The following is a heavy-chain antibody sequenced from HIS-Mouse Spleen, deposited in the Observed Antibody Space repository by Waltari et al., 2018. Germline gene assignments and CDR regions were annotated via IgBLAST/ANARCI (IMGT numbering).Heavy chain of an antibody. CDR3: ARADDFWSGSFDY. Sequence: QVQLQESGPGLVKPSETLSLTCTVSGYSISSGYYWGWIRQPPGKGLEWIGGIYHSGSTYYHPSLKSRVTISVDTSKNQFSLKLSSVTAADTAVYYCARADDFWSGSFDYWGQGTLVTVSS. V-gene: IGHV4-38-2*02. CDR2: IYHSGST. D-gene: IGHD3-3*01. CDR1: GYSISSGYY. J-gene: IGHJ4*02.